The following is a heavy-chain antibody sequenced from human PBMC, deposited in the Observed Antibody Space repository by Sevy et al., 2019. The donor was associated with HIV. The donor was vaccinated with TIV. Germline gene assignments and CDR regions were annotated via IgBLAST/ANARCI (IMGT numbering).Heavy chain of an antibody. CDR1: GGSISSYY. CDR2: IYYSGST. CDR3: ARESRDYYDSSGYFDY. Sequence: SETLSLTCTVSGGSISSYYWSWIRQPPGKGLEWIGYIYYSGSTNYNPSFKSRVTISVDTSKNQFSLKLSSVTAADTAVYYCARESRDYYDSSGYFDYWGQGTLVTVSS. J-gene: IGHJ4*02. D-gene: IGHD3-22*01. V-gene: IGHV4-59*01.